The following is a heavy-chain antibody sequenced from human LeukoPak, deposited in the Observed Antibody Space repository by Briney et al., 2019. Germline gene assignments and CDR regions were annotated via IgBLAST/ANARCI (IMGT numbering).Heavy chain of an antibody. V-gene: IGHV3-74*01. CDR2: ITWNSDRK. Sequence: GGSLRLSCTVSGFTISSNSMSWVRQAPGKGLEWVSGITWNSDRKGYADSVKGRFTISRDNAKNTLYLQMNSLRAEDTAVYYCARAGFMAAFDYWGQGTLVTVSS. J-gene: IGHJ4*02. D-gene: IGHD1-14*01. CDR3: ARAGFMAAFDY. CDR1: GFTISSNS.